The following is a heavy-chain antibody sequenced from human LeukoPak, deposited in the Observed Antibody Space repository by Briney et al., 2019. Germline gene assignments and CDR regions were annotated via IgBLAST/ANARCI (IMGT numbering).Heavy chain of an antibody. CDR3: ARGYSGSYDY. Sequence: GGSLRLSCAASGFTFSSYRMTWVRLTPGKGLEWVANINPDGGEKYYVDSVKGRFTTSRDNAKNSLCLQMNTLRVEDTAVYYCARGYSGSYDYWGQGTLVTVSS. CDR1: GFTFSSYR. J-gene: IGHJ4*02. D-gene: IGHD1-26*01. CDR2: INPDGGEK. V-gene: IGHV3-7*04.